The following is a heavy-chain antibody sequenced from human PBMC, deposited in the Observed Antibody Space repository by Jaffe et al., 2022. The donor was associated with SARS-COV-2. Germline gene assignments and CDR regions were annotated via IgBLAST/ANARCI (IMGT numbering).Heavy chain of an antibody. V-gene: IGHV4-39*01. D-gene: IGHD3-16*01. CDR2: IYYSGST. Sequence: QLQLQESGPGLVKPSETLSLTCTVSGGSISSSSYYWGWIRQPPGKGLEWIGSIYYSGSTYYNPSLKSRVTISVDTSKNQFSLKLSSVTAADTAVYYCARHRGSARGTLRWFDPWGQGTLVTVSS. J-gene: IGHJ5*02. CDR3: ARHRGSARGTLRWFDP. CDR1: GGSISSSSYY.